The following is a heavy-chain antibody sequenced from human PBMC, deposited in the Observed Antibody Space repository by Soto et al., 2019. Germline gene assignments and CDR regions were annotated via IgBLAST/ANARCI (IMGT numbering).Heavy chain of an antibody. Sequence: GASVKVSCKPSGYTFITYGISWVRQAPGQGLEWMGWISAYNGNINYAQKFQDRVTMTTDTSASTAYMELRSLRYDDTAVYYCARDLLAARPGWFDPWGQGTLVTVSS. CDR2: ISAYNGNI. CDR3: ARDLLAARPGWFDP. D-gene: IGHD6-6*01. CDR1: GYTFITYG. V-gene: IGHV1-18*01. J-gene: IGHJ5*02.